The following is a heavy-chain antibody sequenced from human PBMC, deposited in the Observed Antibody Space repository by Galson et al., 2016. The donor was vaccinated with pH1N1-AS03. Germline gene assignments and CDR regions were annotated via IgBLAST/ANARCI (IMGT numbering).Heavy chain of an antibody. CDR2: SYHTGST. CDR1: GYSMTSGYF. Sequence: SETLSLTCTVFGYSMTSGYFWGWIRQPPGKGLEWIGSSYHTGSTYYNPSLKSRVSVSLDTSKGQFSLKFNSVTATDTAVYHCARQSRVLASFGEYLNAIDIWGQGTMVAASS. D-gene: IGHD3-10*01. V-gene: IGHV4-38-2*02. CDR3: ARQSRVLASFGEYLNAIDI. J-gene: IGHJ3*02.